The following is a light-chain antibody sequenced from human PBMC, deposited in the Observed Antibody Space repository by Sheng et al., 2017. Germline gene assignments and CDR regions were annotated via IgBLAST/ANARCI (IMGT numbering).Light chain of an antibody. CDR1: KLGDKY. J-gene: IGLJ2*01. V-gene: IGLV3-1*01. Sequence: SYELTQPPSVSVSPGQTASITCSGDKLGDKYACWYQQKPGQSPVLVIYQDSERPSGIPERFSGSNSGNTATLTISGTQAMDEADYYCQAWDSSNLVFGGGTKLTVL. CDR2: QDS. CDR3: QAWDSSNLV.